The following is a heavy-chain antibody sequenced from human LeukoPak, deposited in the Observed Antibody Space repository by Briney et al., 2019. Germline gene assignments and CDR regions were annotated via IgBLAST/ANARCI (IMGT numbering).Heavy chain of an antibody. CDR2: IDSGGTT. J-gene: IGHJ4*02. CDR3: ARGGAPGGFDY. V-gene: IGHV3-53*01. D-gene: IGHD3-10*01. CDR1: GFTASNSY. Sequence: GGSLRLSCAASGFTASNSYMTWVRQAPGKGLECVSFIDSGGTTYHADPVKGRFTISRDNSRNTLYLQMNSLRADDTALYYCARGGAPGGFDYWGPGTLVTVSS.